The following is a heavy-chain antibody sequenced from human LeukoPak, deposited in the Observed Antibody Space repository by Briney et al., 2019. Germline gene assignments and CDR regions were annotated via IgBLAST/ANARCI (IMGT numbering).Heavy chain of an antibody. CDR3: ARKGPTPGSYRNFDY. CDR1: GYTFTSYG. CDR2: ISAYNGNT. J-gene: IGHJ4*02. D-gene: IGHD1-26*01. Sequence: ASVKVSCKASGYTFTSYGISWVRQAPGQGLEWMGWISAYNGNTNYAQKLQGRVTMTTDTSTSTAYMELRSLRSDDTAVYYCARKGPTPGSYRNFDYWGQGTLVTVSS. V-gene: IGHV1-18*01.